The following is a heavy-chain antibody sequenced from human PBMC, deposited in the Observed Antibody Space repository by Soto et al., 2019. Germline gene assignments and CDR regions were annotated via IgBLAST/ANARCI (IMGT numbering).Heavy chain of an antibody. CDR3: ARRDRSGFSYWLDT. CDR1: GGSISSGDYY. CDR2: IYFSGTT. V-gene: IGHV4-31*03. Sequence: SETLSFTCTVSGGSISSGDYYWSWIRQHPGKGLEWIGTIYFSGTTYYNPSLKSRVTISVDTSKSQFSLKLSSVTAADTAVYYCARRDRSGFSYWLDTWGQGTLVTVSS. J-gene: IGHJ5*02. D-gene: IGHD3-22*01.